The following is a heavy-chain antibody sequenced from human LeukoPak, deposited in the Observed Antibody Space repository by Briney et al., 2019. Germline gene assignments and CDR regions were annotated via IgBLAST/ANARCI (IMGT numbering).Heavy chain of an antibody. D-gene: IGHD6-19*01. V-gene: IGHV4-30-4*07. CDR1: GVSLSRGGYS. CDR2: INHTGNT. Sequence: PSQTLSLTCTVSGVSLSRGGYSWTWIRQPPRKGLEWIGDINHTGNTNYNPSLKSRFTISVDASKNQVSLRLTSVTAADTAVYYCARGRYSSGWYKEKTWFDPWGQGILVTVSS. J-gene: IGHJ5*02. CDR3: ARGRYSSGWYKEKTWFDP.